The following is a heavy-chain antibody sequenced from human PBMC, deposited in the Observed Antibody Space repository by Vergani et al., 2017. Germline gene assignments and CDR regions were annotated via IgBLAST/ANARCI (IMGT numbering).Heavy chain of an antibody. D-gene: IGHD1-14*01. J-gene: IGHJ6*02. Sequence: QVQLVESGGGVVQPGRSLRLSCAASGFTFSSYAMHWVRQAPGKGLEWVAVISYDGSNKYYADSVKGRFTISRDNSKNTLYLQMNSLRAEDTAVYYCARDNPSQGGYYYYGMDVWGQGTTVTVSS. CDR3: ARDNPSQGGYYYYGMDV. V-gene: IGHV3-30*04. CDR1: GFTFSSYA. CDR2: ISYDGSNK.